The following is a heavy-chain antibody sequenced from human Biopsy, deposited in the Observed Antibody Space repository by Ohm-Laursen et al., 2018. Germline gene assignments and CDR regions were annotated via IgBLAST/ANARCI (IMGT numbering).Heavy chain of an antibody. CDR2: GYYTGST. V-gene: IGHV4-59*01. CDR3: ARDRGYYSDRTVPGYFDL. CDR1: GDSISSYY. D-gene: IGHD3-22*01. Sequence: SDTLSPTCTVSGDSISSYYWSWIRQPPGKGLEWIGYGYYTGSTDYNPSLQSRVTISVDTSKNHFSLRLRSVTPADTAIYYCARDRGYYSDRTVPGYFDLWGRGTLVTVSS. J-gene: IGHJ2*01.